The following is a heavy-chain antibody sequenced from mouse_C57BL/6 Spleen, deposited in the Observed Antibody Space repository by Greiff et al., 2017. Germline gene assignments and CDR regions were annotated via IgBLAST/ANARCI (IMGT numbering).Heavy chain of an antibody. Sequence: QVTLKESGPGILQPSQTLSLTCSFSGFSLSTFGMGVGGIRQPSGKGLEWLAPIWWDDDKYYHPALKSRLSISKDTSKNQVFLKIGNVDTADTATYYCARTRKDYDFSCAMDFRGQGTSVTVSS. D-gene: IGHD2-4*01. CDR2: IWWDDDK. V-gene: IGHV8-8*01. CDR1: GFSLSTFGMG. J-gene: IGHJ4*01. CDR3: ARTRKDYDFSCAMDF.